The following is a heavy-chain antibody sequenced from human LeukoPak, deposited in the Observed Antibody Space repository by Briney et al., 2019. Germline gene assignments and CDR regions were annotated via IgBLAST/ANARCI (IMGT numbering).Heavy chain of an antibody. CDR2: IYYSGSS. CDR1: GGSISGYY. J-gene: IGHJ5*02. Sequence: SDTLSLTCTVSGGSISGYYWSWIRQPPGKGLEWIGYIYYSGSSNYNPSLKSRITISLDTSKNQFSLKLSSVTAADTAVYYCARDYDYGYLRGSFEPSGQGTLVTVSS. CDR3: ARDYDYGYLRGSFEP. V-gene: IGHV4-59*01. D-gene: IGHD4-17*01.